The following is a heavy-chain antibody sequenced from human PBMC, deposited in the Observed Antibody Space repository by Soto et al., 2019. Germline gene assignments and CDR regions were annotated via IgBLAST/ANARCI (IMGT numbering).Heavy chain of an antibody. CDR2: IYYTGST. CDR1: GASISSGNYY. CDR3: ARGGEEAGGPFDY. V-gene: IGHV4-31*03. J-gene: IGHJ4*02. Sequence: QVQLQESGPGLVKPSQTLSLTCSVSGASISSGNYYWSWIRQHPGKGLEWIGYIYYTGSTYYNPSLRSRITISEDMSKNHFSLRLSSVTAADTAVYYCARGGEEAGGPFDYWGQGTLVTVSS. D-gene: IGHD3-16*01.